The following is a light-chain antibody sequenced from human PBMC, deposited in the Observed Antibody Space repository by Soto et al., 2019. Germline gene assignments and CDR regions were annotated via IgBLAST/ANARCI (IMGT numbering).Light chain of an antibody. CDR3: QEHYSGPPVA. V-gene: IGKV1-27*01. CDR2: SAS. J-gene: IGKJ3*01. Sequence: DIQMTQSPSSLSASVGDRVTITCRASQGIVHSLAWYQQRPGEVPNLLIYSASTLQSGVPSRFSGSGSGTDFTLTITSLQPEDVATYYCQEHYSGPPVAFGPGTKVDV. CDR1: QGIVHS.